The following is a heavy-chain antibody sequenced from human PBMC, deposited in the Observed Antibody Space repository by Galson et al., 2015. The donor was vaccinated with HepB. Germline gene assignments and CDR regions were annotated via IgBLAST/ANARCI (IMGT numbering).Heavy chain of an antibody. CDR1: GFTFSSYS. CDR2: ISSSSSYI. V-gene: IGHV3-21*01. CDR3: ARGAEGSGSYYYNQPEAYYYYMDV. Sequence: SLRLSCAASGFTFSSYSMNWVRQAPGKGLEWVSSISSSSSYIYYADSVKGRFTISRDNAKNSLYLQMNSLRAEDTAVYYCARGAEGSGSYYYNQPEAYYYYMDVWGKGTTVTVSS. D-gene: IGHD3-10*01. J-gene: IGHJ6*03.